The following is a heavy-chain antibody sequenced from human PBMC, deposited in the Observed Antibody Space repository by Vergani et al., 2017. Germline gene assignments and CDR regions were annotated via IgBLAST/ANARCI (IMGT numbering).Heavy chain of an antibody. D-gene: IGHD3-10*01. CDR2: ISYDGSNK. Sequence: QVQLVESGGGVVQPGRSLRLSCAASGFTFSSYGMHWVRQAPGTGVEWVAVISYDGSNKYYADSVKGRFTISRDNSKNTLYLQMNSLRAEDTAVYYCTVNQTTITRVRGVIGYYGMDVWGQGTTVTVSS. CDR1: GFTFSSYG. J-gene: IGHJ6*02. V-gene: IGHV3-30*03. CDR3: TVNQTTITRVRGVIGYYGMDV.